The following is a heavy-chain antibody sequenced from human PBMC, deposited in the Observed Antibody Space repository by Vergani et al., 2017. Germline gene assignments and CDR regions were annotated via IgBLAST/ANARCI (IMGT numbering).Heavy chain of an antibody. Sequence: QVQLQESGPGLVKPSETLSLTCTVSGGSISSHYWSWIRQPPGKGLEWIGYIYYSGSTNYNPSLKSRVTISVDTSKNQFSLKLSSVTAADTAVYYCARNYYGSSGYFRALYYYYGMDVWGQGTTVTVSS. CDR1: GGSISSHY. CDR3: ARNYYGSSGYFRALYYYYGMDV. V-gene: IGHV4-59*11. CDR2: IYYSGST. D-gene: IGHD3-22*01. J-gene: IGHJ6*02.